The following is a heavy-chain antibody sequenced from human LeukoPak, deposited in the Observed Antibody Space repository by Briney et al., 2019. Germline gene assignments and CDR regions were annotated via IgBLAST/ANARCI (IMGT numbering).Heavy chain of an antibody. V-gene: IGHV4-59*02. CDR3: ARGMSPLPSLYDSSGYAPDS. D-gene: IGHD3-22*01. CDR2: IFYSGRT. CDR1: GGSVSRNY. Sequence: SETLSLTCTVSGGSVSRNYWTWIRQASGKGLEWIGYIFYSGRTNYNPSLKSRFTISVDTSNNHVSLKLDSVTAADTAMYYCARGMSPLPSLYDSSGYAPDSWGQGTLVTPSS. J-gene: IGHJ4*02.